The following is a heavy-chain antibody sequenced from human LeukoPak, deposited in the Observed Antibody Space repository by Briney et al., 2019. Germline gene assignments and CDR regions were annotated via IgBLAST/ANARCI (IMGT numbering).Heavy chain of an antibody. CDR3: AKDWSYDSSGYYDY. CDR2: ISWNSGSI. D-gene: IGHD3-22*01. J-gene: IGHJ4*02. Sequence: PGRSLRLSCAASGFTFDDYAMHWVRQAPGKGLEWVSGISWNSGSIGYADSVKGRFTISRDNAKNSLYLQTNSLRAEDMALYYCAKDWSYDSSGYYDYWGQGTLVTVSS. CDR1: GFTFDDYA. V-gene: IGHV3-9*03.